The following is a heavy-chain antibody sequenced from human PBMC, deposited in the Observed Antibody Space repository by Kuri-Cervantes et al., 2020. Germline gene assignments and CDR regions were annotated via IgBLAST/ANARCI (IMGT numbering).Heavy chain of an antibody. CDR3: ARDRSSGYYNYYYGMDV. J-gene: IGHJ6*02. CDR1: GGSVSSGSYY. D-gene: IGHD3-22*01. Sequence: SETLSLTCTVSGGSVSSGSYYWSWIRQPPGKGLEWIGYIYYSGSNNYNPSLKSRVTISVDTSRNQFSLKLSSVTAADTAVYYCARDRSSGYYNYYYGMDVWGQGTTVTVSS. V-gene: IGHV4-61*01. CDR2: IYYSGSN.